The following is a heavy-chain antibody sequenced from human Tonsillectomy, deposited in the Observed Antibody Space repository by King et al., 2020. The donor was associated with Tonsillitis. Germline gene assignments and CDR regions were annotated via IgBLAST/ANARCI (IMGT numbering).Heavy chain of an antibody. V-gene: IGHV4-39*01. Sequence: QLQESGPGLVKPSGTLSLTCTFPVGSIPPSSTSWGWIRHPPGKGRGGFGGIFFIGGPSTNPSLRSRATIPLDPSKTRFSLSLSSVTAADTAVYYCARHSGYYDSSGYSYDHWGQGTLVTVSS. J-gene: IGHJ4*02. D-gene: IGHD3-22*01. CDR1: VGSIPPSSTS. CDR2: IFFIGGP. CDR3: ARHSGYYDSSGYSYDH.